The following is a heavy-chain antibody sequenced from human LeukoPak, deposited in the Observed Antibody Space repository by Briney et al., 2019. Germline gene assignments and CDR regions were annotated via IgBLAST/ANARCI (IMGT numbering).Heavy chain of an antibody. CDR3: ANKSGGGAFEI. V-gene: IGHV4-4*07. D-gene: IGHD6-25*01. Sequence: SETLSLTCTVSGGSINSHYWSWIRQPAGKGLEWIGIIYTTGATNYNPSLKSQVTMPVDTSKNQFSLKVTSVTAADTDVYFCANKSGGGAFEIWGQGTAVVVSS. J-gene: IGHJ3*02. CDR1: GGSINSHY. CDR2: IYTTGAT.